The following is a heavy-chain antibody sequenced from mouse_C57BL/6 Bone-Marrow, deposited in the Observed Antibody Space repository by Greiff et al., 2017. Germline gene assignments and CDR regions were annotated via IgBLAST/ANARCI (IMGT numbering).Heavy chain of an antibody. CDR3: ARDHYDYDGGYYFDY. CDR2: ILPGSGST. D-gene: IGHD2-4*01. CDR1: GYTFTGYW. Sequence: QVQLQQSGAELMQPGASVKLSCKATGYTFTGYWIEWVKQRPGHGLEWIGEILPGSGSTNYNEKFKGKATFTADTSSNTAYMQLSSLTTEDSAIYYCARDHYDYDGGYYFDYRGQGTTLTVST. V-gene: IGHV1-9*01. J-gene: IGHJ2*01.